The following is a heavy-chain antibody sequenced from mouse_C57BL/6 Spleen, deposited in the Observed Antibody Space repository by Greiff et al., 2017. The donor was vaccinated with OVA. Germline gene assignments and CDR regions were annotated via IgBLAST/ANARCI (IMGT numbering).Heavy chain of an antibody. V-gene: IGHV5-17*01. CDR1: GFTFSDYG. Sequence: EVQLVESGGGLVKPGGSLKLSCAASGFTFSDYGMHWVRQAPEKGLEWVAYISRGSGSICYADTVKGRFTMSRDNTTSTLFLHMTSLRSEDTSMYYCARDYGSYYWYFDVWGTGTTVTVSS. CDR3: ARDYGSYYWYFDV. D-gene: IGHD2-1*01. J-gene: IGHJ1*03. CDR2: ISRGSGSI.